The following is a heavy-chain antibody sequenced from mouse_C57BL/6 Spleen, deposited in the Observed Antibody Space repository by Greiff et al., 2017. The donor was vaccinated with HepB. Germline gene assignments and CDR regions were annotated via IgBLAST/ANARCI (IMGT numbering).Heavy chain of an antibody. CDR3: ARGMVTTGFAY. CDR1: GYTFTDYY. Sequence: QVQLKQSGAELVRPGASVKLSCKASGYTFTDYYINWVKQRPGQGLEWIARIYPGSGNTYYNEKFKGKSTLTAEKSSSTVYMQPSSLTSEDSAVYCWARGMVTTGFAYWGQGTLVTVAA. J-gene: IGHJ3*01. D-gene: IGHD2-2*01. V-gene: IGHV1-76*01. CDR2: IYPGSGNT.